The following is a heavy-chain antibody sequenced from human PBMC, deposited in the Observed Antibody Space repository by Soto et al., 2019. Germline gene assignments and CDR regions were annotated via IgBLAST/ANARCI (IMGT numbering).Heavy chain of an antibody. CDR1: GGSISSGDYY. D-gene: IGHD3-10*01. Sequence: PSEALSLTCTVSGGSISSGDYYWSWIRQTPGKGLEWIGYIYYSGSTYYNPSLKSRVTISVDTSKNQFSLKLSSVTAADTAVYYWASSITMVRGPQVDYWGQGTLVTVSS. J-gene: IGHJ4*02. CDR3: ASSITMVRGPQVDY. CDR2: IYYSGST. V-gene: IGHV4-30-4*01.